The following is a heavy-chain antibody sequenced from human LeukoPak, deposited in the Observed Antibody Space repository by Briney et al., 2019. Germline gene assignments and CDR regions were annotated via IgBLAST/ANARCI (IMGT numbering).Heavy chain of an antibody. V-gene: IGHV3-30*18. Sequence: GGSLRLSCAASGFTFSGSDMHWVRQAPGKGLEWVATISYDGGKKNYAAAVQGRFTVSRDNPVNTLNLQMNSLRVEDTALYYCAKDGQAVGEYYFDYWGQGTLVTVSS. CDR2: ISYDGGKK. D-gene: IGHD6-19*01. J-gene: IGHJ4*02. CDR1: GFTFSGSD. CDR3: AKDGQAVGEYYFDY.